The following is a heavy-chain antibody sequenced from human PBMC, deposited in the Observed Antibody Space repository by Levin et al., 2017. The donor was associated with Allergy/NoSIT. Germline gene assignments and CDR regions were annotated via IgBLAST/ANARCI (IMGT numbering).Heavy chain of an antibody. CDR2: ISPNNGHT. J-gene: IGHJ3*02. CDR3: ARDLGTGWYDNAFEI. V-gene: IGHV1-18*01. CDR1: GYTFRVYG. D-gene: IGHD6-19*01. Sequence: GGSLRLSCKASGYTFRVYGIIWVRQAPGEGLEWLGWISPNNGHTKVSHKVQDRVTMTTDASTTTAYLDIRSLTSDDTAVYYCARDLGTGWYDNAFEIWGQGTLVSVSS.